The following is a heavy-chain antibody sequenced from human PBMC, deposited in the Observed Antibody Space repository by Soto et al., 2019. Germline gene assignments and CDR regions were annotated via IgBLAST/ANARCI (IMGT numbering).Heavy chain of an antibody. CDR1: GFTFSSYA. Sequence: EVQLLESGGGLVQPGGSLRLSCAASGFTFSSYAMSWVRQAQRKGLEWVSAISGSGGSTYYADSVKGRFTISRDNSKNTLYLQMNSLRAEDTAVYYCAKGGDYLHLFFDYWGQGTLVTVSS. CDR2: ISGSGGST. J-gene: IGHJ4*02. V-gene: IGHV3-23*01. CDR3: AKGGDYLHLFFDY. D-gene: IGHD4-17*01.